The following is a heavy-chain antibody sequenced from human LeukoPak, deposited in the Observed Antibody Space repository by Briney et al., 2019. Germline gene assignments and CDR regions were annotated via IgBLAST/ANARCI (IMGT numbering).Heavy chain of an antibody. CDR1: VFTFSNYS. V-gene: IGHV3-23*01. CDR2: ISTSGGST. Sequence: PRGSLRLSCAASVFTFSNYSMNWVRPPPAKGLDCVSCISTSGGSTYYAESVQGRVTIYRDNSKNTLYLQMNSVRAEDTAVYYCAKGMIVVVDYFDYWGQGTLVTVSS. CDR3: AKGMIVVVDYFDY. D-gene: IGHD3-22*01. J-gene: IGHJ4*02.